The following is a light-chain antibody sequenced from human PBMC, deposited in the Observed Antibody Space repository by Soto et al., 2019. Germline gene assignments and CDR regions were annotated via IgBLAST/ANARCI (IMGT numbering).Light chain of an antibody. J-gene: IGKJ4*01. CDR2: DAS. V-gene: IGKV1D-16*01. CDR3: QQYKSYPLT. Sequence: DIQMTQSPSSLSASVGDRVTITCRASQGISTWLAWYRQKPEKAPKTLIFDASTLQSGVPSRFSGSGSGTDFTLTISSVQPEDFATYYCQQYKSYPLTFGGGTKVDIK. CDR1: QGISTW.